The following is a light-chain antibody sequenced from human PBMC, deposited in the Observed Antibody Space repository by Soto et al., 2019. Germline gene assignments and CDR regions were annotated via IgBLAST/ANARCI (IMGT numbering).Light chain of an antibody. CDR1: QSISSY. J-gene: IGKJ1*01. Sequence: DIQMTQSPSSLSASVGDRVTITCRASQSISSYLNWFQQKPGKAPKLLIYAASILQSGVPSRFSGRGSGTVFTLTISSLQPEDFATYYCQHSYSTPRTFGQGTTVEIK. CDR3: QHSYSTPRT. V-gene: IGKV1-39*01. CDR2: AAS.